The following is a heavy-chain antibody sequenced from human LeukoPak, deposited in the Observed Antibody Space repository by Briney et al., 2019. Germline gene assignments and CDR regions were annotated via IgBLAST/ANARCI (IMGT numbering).Heavy chain of an antibody. CDR2: IYYSGST. V-gene: IGHV4-59*12. CDR1: GGSISSYY. J-gene: IGHJ4*02. Sequence: SETLSVTCTVSGGSISSYYWSWIRQPPGKGLEWIGYIYYSGSTNYNPSLKSRVTISVDTSKNQFSLKLSSVTAADTAVYYCARDAEYYFDYWGQGTLVTVSS. CDR3: ARDAEYYFDY.